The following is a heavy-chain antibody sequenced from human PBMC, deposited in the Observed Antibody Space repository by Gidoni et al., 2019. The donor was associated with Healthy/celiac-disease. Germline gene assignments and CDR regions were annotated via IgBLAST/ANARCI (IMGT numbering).Heavy chain of an antibody. D-gene: IGHD6-13*01. V-gene: IGHV3-23*01. CDR3: AKEGGIAAAGEYFQH. J-gene: IGHJ1*01. Sequence: GRFTISRDNSKNTLYLQMNSLRAEDTAVYYCAKEGGIAAAGEYFQHWGQGTLVTVSS.